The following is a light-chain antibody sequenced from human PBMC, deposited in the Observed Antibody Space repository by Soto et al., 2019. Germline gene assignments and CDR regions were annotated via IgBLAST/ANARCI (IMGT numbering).Light chain of an antibody. J-gene: IGKJ1*01. Sequence: DIVMTQSPLSLPVTPGEPASISCRSSQSLLHSDGYNYLDWYLQKPGQSPQLLIYLGSNRASGAPGXFSGSGSGTDFTLKISRVEAEDVGVYYCMQALQSRTFGQGTKVEIK. CDR2: LGS. CDR3: MQALQSRT. CDR1: QSLLHSDGYNY. V-gene: IGKV2-28*01.